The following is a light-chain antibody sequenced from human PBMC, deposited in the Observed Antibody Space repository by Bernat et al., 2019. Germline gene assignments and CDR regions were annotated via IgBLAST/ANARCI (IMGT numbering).Light chain of an antibody. CDR3: QQFGSSPPYT. Sequence: EIVLTQSPGTLSLSPGERATLSCRASPSISSTYLAWYQQKPGQPPRLLIYAASTRAAGIPDRFSGSASGADLTLTISRLEPEDFAVYYCQQFGSSPPYTFGQGTKLEIK. V-gene: IGKV3-20*01. CDR1: PSISSTY. CDR2: AAS. J-gene: IGKJ2*01.